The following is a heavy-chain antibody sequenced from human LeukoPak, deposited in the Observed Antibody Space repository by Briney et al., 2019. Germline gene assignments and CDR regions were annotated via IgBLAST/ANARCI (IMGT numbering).Heavy chain of an antibody. D-gene: IGHD2-15*01. CDR1: GFTFSSYA. J-gene: IGHJ6*02. CDR2: ISYDGSNK. V-gene: IGHV3-30-3*01. Sequence: PGGSLRLSCAASGFTFSSYAMHWVRQAPGKGLEWVAVISYDGSNKYYADSVKGRFTISRDNSKNTLYLQMNSLRAEDTAVYYCAREVVVVAAATPSYYYGMDVWGQGTTVTVSS. CDR3: AREVVVVAAATPSYYYGMDV.